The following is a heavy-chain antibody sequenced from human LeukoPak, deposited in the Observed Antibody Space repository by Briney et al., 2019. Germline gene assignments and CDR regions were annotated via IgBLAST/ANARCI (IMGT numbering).Heavy chain of an antibody. CDR1: GYTFTNYA. D-gene: IGHD3-9*01. Sequence: GASVKVSCKASGYTFTNYAISWVRQAPGQGLHWMGWISAYSGDTNYAQSLQGRVTMTTDTSTSTVYMELRSLRSDDTAVYYCGRVGAYDILTGYLYYFDYWGQGTLVTVSS. CDR2: ISAYSGDT. V-gene: IGHV1-18*01. J-gene: IGHJ4*02. CDR3: GRVGAYDILTGYLYYFDY.